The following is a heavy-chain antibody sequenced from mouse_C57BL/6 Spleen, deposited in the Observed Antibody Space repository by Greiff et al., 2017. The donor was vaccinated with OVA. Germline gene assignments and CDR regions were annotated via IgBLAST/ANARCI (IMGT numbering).Heavy chain of an antibody. Sequence: DVHLVESEGGLVQPGSSMKLSCTASGFTFSDYYMAWVRQVPEKGLEWVANINYDGSSTYYLDSLKSRFIISRDNAKNILYLQMSSLKSEDTATYYCARETITTVFDYWGQGTTLTVSS. D-gene: IGHD1-1*01. CDR3: ARETITTVFDY. J-gene: IGHJ2*01. V-gene: IGHV5-16*01. CDR2: INYDGSST. CDR1: GFTFSDYY.